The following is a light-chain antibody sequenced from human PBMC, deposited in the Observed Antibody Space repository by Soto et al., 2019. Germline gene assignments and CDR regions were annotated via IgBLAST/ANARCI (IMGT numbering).Light chain of an antibody. J-gene: IGKJ1*01. Sequence: EVVLTQSPGALSLSPGEGVTLSCRASQNIRGNELAWYRQKRGQAPRLLIYGGSSRAEGIPDRFSGRGTGTTVTLTISRLEPEDSAVYYCQDYGTSHPWTFGQGTKLEIK. CDR2: GGS. V-gene: IGKV3-20*01. CDR3: QDYGTSHPWT. CDR1: QNIRGNE.